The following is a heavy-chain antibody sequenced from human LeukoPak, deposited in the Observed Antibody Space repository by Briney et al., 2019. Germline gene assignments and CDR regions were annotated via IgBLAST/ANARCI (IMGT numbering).Heavy chain of an antibody. Sequence: PSETLSLTCTVSGGSISSGDYYWSWICQPPGKGLEWIGYIYYSGSTYYNPSLKSRVTISVDTSKNQFSLKLSSVTAADTVVYYCARDHDLPLGGMDVWGQGTTVTVSS. CDR2: IYYSGST. CDR1: GGSISSGDYY. CDR3: ARDHDLPLGGMDV. V-gene: IGHV4-30-4*01. D-gene: IGHD1-1*01. J-gene: IGHJ6*02.